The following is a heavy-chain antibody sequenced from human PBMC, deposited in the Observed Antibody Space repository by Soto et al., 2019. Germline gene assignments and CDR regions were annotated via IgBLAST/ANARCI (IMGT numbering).Heavy chain of an antibody. CDR2: IYYSGST. Sequence: QVQLQESGPGLVKPSETLSLTCTVSGCSISSYYWSWIRQPPGKGLEWIGYIYYSGSTNYNPSLKSRVTITVDTSKTQCSLELSSGTAADPAVYYCAGAHYYGSWSYPDWGQGTLVTVSS. D-gene: IGHD3-10*01. V-gene: IGHV4-59*01. CDR1: GCSISSYY. J-gene: IGHJ4*02. CDR3: AGAHYYGSWSYPD.